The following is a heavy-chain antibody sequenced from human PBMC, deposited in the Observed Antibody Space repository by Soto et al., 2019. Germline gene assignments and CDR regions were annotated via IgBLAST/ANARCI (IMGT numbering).Heavy chain of an antibody. CDR3: ARLYYYDSSGYLRPFDY. CDR2: IFWDNDK. Sequence: QITLKESGPTLVKPTQTLTLTCTFSGFSLSTSGVGVGWIRKSPGKPLEWLALIFWDNDKRYSPSLRSRLTITKDASKEQVVLTMTNMDPVDTATYYCARLYYYDSSGYLRPFDYWGQGTLLSVSS. D-gene: IGHD3-22*01. CDR1: GFSLSTSGVG. V-gene: IGHV2-5*02. J-gene: IGHJ4*02.